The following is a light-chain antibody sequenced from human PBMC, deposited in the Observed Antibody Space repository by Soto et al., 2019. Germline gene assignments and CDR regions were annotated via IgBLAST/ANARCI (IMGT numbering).Light chain of an antibody. CDR2: LGS. Sequence: DIVMTQSPLSLPVTPGEPDSISCRSSQSLLHSNGYNYLDWYLQKPGQSPQLLIYLGSNRASGVPDRFSGSGSGTYFTLKISRVEAEDVWVYYCLQALQIFSFGQGTRLEMK. CDR3: LQALQIFS. V-gene: IGKV2-28*01. CDR1: QSLLHSNGYNY. J-gene: IGKJ5*01.